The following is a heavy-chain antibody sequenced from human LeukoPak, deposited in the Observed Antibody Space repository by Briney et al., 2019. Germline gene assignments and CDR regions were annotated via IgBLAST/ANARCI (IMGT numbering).Heavy chain of an antibody. J-gene: IGHJ4*02. CDR3: ARESRPEGITMVRGVIN. V-gene: IGHV1-2*02. CDR2: INPNSGGT. CDR1: GYTFTSYY. D-gene: IGHD3-10*01. Sequence: ASVKVSCKASGYTFTSYYMHWVRQAPGQGLEWMGWINPNSGGTNYAQKFQGRVTMTRDTSISTAYMELSRLRSDDTAVYYCARESRPEGITMVRGVINWGQGTLVTVSS.